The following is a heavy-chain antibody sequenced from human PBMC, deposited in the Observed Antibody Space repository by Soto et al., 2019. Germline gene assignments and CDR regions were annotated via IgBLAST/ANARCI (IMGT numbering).Heavy chain of an antibody. D-gene: IGHD3-22*01. J-gene: IGHJ3*02. Sequence: PGGSLRLSCDVSGFTFSSYAMNWVRQAPGKGLEWVSSISSSSSYIYYADSVKGRFTISRDNAKNSLYLQMNSLRAEDTAVYYCARAADYYDSSGQRGGAFDIWGQGTMVTVSS. CDR1: GFTFSSYA. V-gene: IGHV3-21*01. CDR3: ARAADYYDSSGQRGGAFDI. CDR2: ISSSSSYI.